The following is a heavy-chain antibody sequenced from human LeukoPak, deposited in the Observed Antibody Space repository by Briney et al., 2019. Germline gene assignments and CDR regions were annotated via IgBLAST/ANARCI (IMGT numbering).Heavy chain of an antibody. D-gene: IGHD6-19*01. J-gene: IGHJ3*02. CDR1: GYTFTIYG. CDR3: ARDANSSGWQLDAFDI. Sequence: ASVKVSCKASGYTFTIYGISWVRQAPGQGREWMGWISAYNGNTNYAQKLQGRVTMTTDTSTSTAYMELRSLRSDDTAVYYCARDANSSGWQLDAFDIWGQGTMVTVSS. CDR2: ISAYNGNT. V-gene: IGHV1-18*01.